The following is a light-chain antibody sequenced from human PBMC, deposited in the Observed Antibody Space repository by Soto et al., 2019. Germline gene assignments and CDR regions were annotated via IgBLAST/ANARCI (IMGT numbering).Light chain of an antibody. Sequence: QPVLTQSPSASASLGASVKLTCTLSSGHSTYAIAWHQQQPEKGPRYLMKLNSDGSHSKGDGIPDRFSGSSSGAERYLTISSLQSEDEADYYCQTWGTGIQVIFGGWTQLTVL. CDR1: SGHSTYA. CDR3: QTWGTGIQVI. V-gene: IGLV4-69*01. CDR2: LNSDGSH. J-gene: IGLJ2*01.